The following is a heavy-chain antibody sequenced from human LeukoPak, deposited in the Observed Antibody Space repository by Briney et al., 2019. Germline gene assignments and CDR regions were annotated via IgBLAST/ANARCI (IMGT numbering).Heavy chain of an antibody. CDR1: GLTVSRNF. CDR3: ATAPGRSYRLFDY. Sequence: GGSLRLSCAASGLTVSRNFMSWVRQAPGKGLEWVSLIYSDGTTYYADSVKGRFTISRDNSKNTLYLQMSSLRAEDTAVYYCATAPGRSYRLFDYWGQGTLVTVSS. J-gene: IGHJ4*02. V-gene: IGHV3-53*01. D-gene: IGHD3-16*02. CDR2: IYSDGTT.